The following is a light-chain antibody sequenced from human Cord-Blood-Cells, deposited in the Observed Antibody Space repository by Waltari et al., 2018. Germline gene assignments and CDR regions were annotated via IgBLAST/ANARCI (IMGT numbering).Light chain of an antibody. CDR1: QSVLYSSNHKNY. Sequence: DIVMTPSPDSLAVSLGERATINCKSSQSVLYSSNHKNYLAWYQQKPGQPPKLLIYWASTRESGVPDRVSGSGSGTDFTLTISSLQAEDVAVYYCQQYYSTPPYTFGQGTKLEIK. V-gene: IGKV4-1*01. CDR2: WAS. CDR3: QQYYSTPPYT. J-gene: IGKJ2*01.